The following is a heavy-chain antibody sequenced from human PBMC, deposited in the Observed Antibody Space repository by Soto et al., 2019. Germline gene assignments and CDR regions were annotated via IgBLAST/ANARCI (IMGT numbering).Heavy chain of an antibody. J-gene: IGHJ5*02. V-gene: IGHV1-69*01. D-gene: IGHD6-13*01. Sequence: QVQLVQSGAEVKKPGSSVRVSCKASGGTFSNFGFSWVRQAPGQGLEWMGGIIPIFASSNYAQKFQGRLTITADESTSTAYMDLSSMRSEYTEVYFCAKDVGFQQLLFVFETWGQGTLGTVSS. CDR1: GGTFSNFG. CDR2: IIPIFASS. CDR3: AKDVGFQQLLFVFET.